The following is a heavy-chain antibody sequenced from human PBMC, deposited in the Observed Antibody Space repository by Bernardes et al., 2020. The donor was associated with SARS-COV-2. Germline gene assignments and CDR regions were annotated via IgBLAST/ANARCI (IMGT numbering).Heavy chain of an antibody. CDR3: AKDYETGELGIAVEGYCGH. Sequence: GRSLRLSCAASGFTFDDFAMHWVRHSPGKGLEWVSGTSWNSGSIGYAASVKGRFTISRDNAKNSLYLQMNSLRPDDTALYYCAKDYETGELGIAVEGYCGHWGQGTLVTVSS. V-gene: IGHV3-9*01. J-gene: IGHJ4*02. CDR2: TSWNSGSI. CDR1: GFTFDDFA. D-gene: IGHD6-19*01.